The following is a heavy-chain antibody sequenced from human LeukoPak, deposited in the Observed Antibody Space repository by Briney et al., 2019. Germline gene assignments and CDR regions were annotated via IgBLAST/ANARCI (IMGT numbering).Heavy chain of an antibody. Sequence: GGSLRLSCAASGFTLSNYGMSWVRQAPGKGPEWVAGLSGGGGGTSYADSVKGRFTISRDNPRNTLYLQMSGLRAEDTAVYFCAKRGVVIRVILVGFHREAYYFDSWGQGALVTVPS. J-gene: IGHJ4*02. CDR3: AKRGVVIRVILVGFHREAYYFDS. CDR2: LSGGGGGT. V-gene: IGHV3-23*01. D-gene: IGHD3-22*01. CDR1: GFTLSNYG.